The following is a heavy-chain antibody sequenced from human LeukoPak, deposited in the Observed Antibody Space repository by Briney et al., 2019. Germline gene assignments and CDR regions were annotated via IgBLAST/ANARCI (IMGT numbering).Heavy chain of an antibody. CDR2: INWNGGST. CDR1: GFTFDDYG. D-gene: IGHD2-15*01. J-gene: IGHJ4*02. Sequence: PGGSLRLSCAASGFTFDDYGMSWVRQAPGKGLEWVSGINWNGGSTGYADSVKGRFTISRDNAKNSLYLQMNSLRAEDTALYYCASLGYCSGGSCYARRGYWGQGTLVTVSS. CDR3: ASLGYCSGGSCYARRGY. V-gene: IGHV3-20*04.